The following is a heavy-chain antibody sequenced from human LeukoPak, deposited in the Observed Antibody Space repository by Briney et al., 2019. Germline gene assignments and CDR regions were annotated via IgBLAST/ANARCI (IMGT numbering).Heavy chain of an antibody. CDR3: ARDVPRSGWAFDF. D-gene: IGHD6-19*01. CDR2: ISGSGYST. CDR1: EFTFRSYA. Sequence: SGGSLRLSCAASEFTFRSYAMNWVRQAPGKGLEWVSAISGSGYSTYYADSVKGRFTISRDNSKNTLYLQMNSLRADDTAVYYCARDVPRSGWAFDFWGQGTMVTVSS. J-gene: IGHJ3*01. V-gene: IGHV3-23*01.